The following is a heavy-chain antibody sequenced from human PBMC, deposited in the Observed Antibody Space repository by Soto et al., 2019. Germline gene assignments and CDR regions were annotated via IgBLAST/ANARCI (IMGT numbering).Heavy chain of an antibody. Sequence: SETLSLTCTVSGGSISSYYWSWIRQPPGKGLEWIGYIYYSGSTNYNPSLKSRVTISVDTSKNQFSLKLSSVTAADTAVYYCARHGTGTTLGWFDPWGQGTLVTVSS. J-gene: IGHJ5*02. CDR1: GGSISSYY. CDR2: IYYSGST. CDR3: ARHGTGTTLGWFDP. V-gene: IGHV4-59*08. D-gene: IGHD1-1*01.